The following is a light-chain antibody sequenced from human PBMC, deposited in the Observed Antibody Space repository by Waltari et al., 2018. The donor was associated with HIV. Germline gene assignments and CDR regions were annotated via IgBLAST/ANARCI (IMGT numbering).Light chain of an antibody. CDR1: TSDVGDYNY. J-gene: IGLJ2*01. CDR3: SSHAVNNVLVL. Sequence: QSAPTQPASVSGSPGQSINISCTGSTSDVGDYNYVSWYQQYPGKAPKLLIYAVNSRPSGISNRFSGSKSGNTASLTISGLQVEDEAEYYCSSHAVNNVLVLFGGGTKLTVL. V-gene: IGLV2-14*03. CDR2: AVN.